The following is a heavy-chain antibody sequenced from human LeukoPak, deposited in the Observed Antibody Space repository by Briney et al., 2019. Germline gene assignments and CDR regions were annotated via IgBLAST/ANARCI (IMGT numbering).Heavy chain of an antibody. CDR2: IWYDGSNK. CDR1: GFTFNNAW. J-gene: IGHJ4*02. D-gene: IGHD3-10*01. Sequence: GGSLRLSCAASGFTFNNAWMSWVRQAPGKGLEWVAIIWYDGSNKDYADSVMGRFTISRDNSKNTLYLEMDSLRAEDTAVYYCARDPGTYYFDSGSYSFDFWGQGTLVTVSS. CDR3: ARDPGTYYFDSGSYSFDF. V-gene: IGHV3-33*08.